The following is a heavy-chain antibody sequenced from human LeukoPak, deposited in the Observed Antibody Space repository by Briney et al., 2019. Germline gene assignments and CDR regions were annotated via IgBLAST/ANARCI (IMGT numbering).Heavy chain of an antibody. CDR3: ARSPPITMIVVVKIDY. D-gene: IGHD3-22*01. J-gene: IGHJ4*02. CDR2: INPSGGST. CDR1: GYTFTSYY. V-gene: IGHV1-46*01. Sequence: ASVKVSCKASGYTFTSYYMHWVRQAPGQGLEWMGIINPSGGSTSYAQKFQGRVTMTRDTSTSTVYMKLSSLRSEDTAVYYCARSPPITMIVVVKIDYWGQGTLVTVSS.